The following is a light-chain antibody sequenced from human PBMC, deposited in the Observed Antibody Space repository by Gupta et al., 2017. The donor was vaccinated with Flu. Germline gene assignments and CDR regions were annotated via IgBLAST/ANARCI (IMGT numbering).Light chain of an antibody. V-gene: IGKV1-39*01. CDR2: GTI. CDR1: RDIARH. J-gene: IGKJ2*01. Sequence: IQMTQSPSSLSAYVEDRVTFTCRASRDIARHLNCYKQKPGTPPNLLIYGTINLQSGVPSRFSGRGTGIEFNITISSLQREDFATYYCQDSYSMPPEVTFGHGTRLEI. CDR3: QDSYSMPPEVT.